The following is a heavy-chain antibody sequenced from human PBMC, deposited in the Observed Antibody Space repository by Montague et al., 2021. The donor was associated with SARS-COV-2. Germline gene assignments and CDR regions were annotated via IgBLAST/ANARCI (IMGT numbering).Heavy chain of an antibody. V-gene: IGHV3-33*01. CDR2: IWYDGSNK. Sequence: SRRLSLSASGFTFSSYGMHWVRQAPGKGLEWVALIWYDGSNKYYADSVKGRFTISRDNSKNTLYLQMNSLRAEDTAVYYCARDKPLWYFDLWGRGTLVTVSS. CDR3: ARDKPLWYFDL. CDR1: GFTFSSYG. J-gene: IGHJ2*01.